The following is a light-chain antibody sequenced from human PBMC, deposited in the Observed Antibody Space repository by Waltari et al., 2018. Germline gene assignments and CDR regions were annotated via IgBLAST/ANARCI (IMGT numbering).Light chain of an antibody. CDR2: DTS. Sequence: AIQLTQSPSSLAASVGARVTITCRARQVIDSVLAWYQQKPGKAPKLLIYDTSSLESGVSSRFSGSGSGTDFTLTISSLQPEDCATYYCQQFNSYPITCGQGTRLEIK. J-gene: IGKJ5*01. CDR1: QVIDSV. CDR3: QQFNSYPIT. V-gene: IGKV1-13*02.